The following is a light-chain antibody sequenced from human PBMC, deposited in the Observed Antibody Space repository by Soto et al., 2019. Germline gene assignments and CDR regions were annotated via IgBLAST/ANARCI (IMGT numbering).Light chain of an antibody. CDR3: QQYNDWWT. V-gene: IGKV3-15*01. CDR1: QSVSSN. Sequence: EIVMTQSPVTLSVSPGERATLSCRAGQSVSSNLAWYQQKPGQAPRLLIYGASTRAAGIPARFSGSGSGTEFTLTISSVQSEDSAVYYCQQYNDWWTFGQGTKVDIK. J-gene: IGKJ1*01. CDR2: GAS.